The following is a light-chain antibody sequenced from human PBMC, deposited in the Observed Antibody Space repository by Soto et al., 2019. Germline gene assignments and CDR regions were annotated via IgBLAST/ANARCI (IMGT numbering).Light chain of an antibody. CDR1: SSDVGGYNS. J-gene: IGLJ1*01. CDR2: AVT. CDR3: SSYTSTSTYV. Sequence: QSVLTQPASVSGSPGQSIAISCTGTSSDVGGYNSVSWYQQHPGKAPKLMIYAVTNRPSGVSDRFSGSKSGNTASLTISGLRAEDEADYYCSSYTSTSTYVFGTGTKLTVL. V-gene: IGLV2-14*01.